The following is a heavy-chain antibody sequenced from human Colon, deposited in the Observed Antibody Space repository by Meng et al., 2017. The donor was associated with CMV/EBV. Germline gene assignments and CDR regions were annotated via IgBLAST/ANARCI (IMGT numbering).Heavy chain of an antibody. J-gene: IGHJ5*02. CDR3: AKDSGGFLEWLGAYNWFDP. CDR2: INPNGGNT. CDR1: GYTFTSYA. D-gene: IGHD3-3*01. V-gene: IGHV1-46*01. Sequence: ASVKVSCKASGYTFTSYAMHWVRQAPGQRLEWLGMINPNGGNTNYAQKFQGRVTMTRDTSTSTVYMELSSLKSEDTAVYYCAKDSGGFLEWLGAYNWFDPWGQGTLVTVSS.